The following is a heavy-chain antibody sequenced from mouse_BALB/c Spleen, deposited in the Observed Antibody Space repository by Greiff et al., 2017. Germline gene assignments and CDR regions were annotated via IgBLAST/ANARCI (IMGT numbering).Heavy chain of an antibody. CDR3: ARAYGPLGYFDV. CDR1: GYTFTSYW. CDR2: IYPGDGDT. D-gene: IGHD1-2*01. Sequence: SGAELARPGASVKLSCKASGYTFTSYWMQWVKQRPGQGLEWIGAIYPGDGDTRYTQKFKGKATLTADKSSSTAYMQLSSLASEDSAVYYCARAYGPLGYFDVWGAGTTVTVSS. V-gene: IGHV1-87*01. J-gene: IGHJ1*01.